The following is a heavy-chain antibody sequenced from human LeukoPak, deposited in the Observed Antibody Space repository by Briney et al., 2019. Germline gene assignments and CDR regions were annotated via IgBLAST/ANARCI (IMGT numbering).Heavy chain of an antibody. V-gene: IGHV3-7*01. Sequence: PGGSLRLSCAASGFNISDFWMTWVRQAPGKGLEWVANIKEDGTEKHLVDSVKGRFTISRDNTKNLLYLQTNSLRGDDTATYYCVRESRPGGAMGLYHNFDYWGQGTLVAVSS. J-gene: IGHJ4*02. CDR1: GFNISDFW. CDR3: VRESRPGGAMGLYHNFDY. CDR2: IKEDGTEK. D-gene: IGHD3-16*01.